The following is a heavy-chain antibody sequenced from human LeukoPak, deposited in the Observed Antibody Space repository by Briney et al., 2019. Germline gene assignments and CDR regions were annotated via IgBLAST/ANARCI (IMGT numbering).Heavy chain of an antibody. Sequence: SETLSLTCTVSGASVSSYYWSWIRQPPGKGLEWIGYIYYSGSTNYKSSLKSRVTISVDTSKNQFSLKLSSMTAADTAFYYCARSRYSSAWYTFDVWGQGTMVTVCS. J-gene: IGHJ3*01. V-gene: IGHV4-59*08. CDR3: ARSRYSSAWYTFDV. CDR2: IYYSGST. CDR1: GASVSSYY. D-gene: IGHD6-19*01.